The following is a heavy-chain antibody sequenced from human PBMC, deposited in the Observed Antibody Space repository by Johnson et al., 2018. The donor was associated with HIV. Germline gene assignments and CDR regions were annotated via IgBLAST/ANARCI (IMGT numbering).Heavy chain of an antibody. CDR3: ARAPYNWNLGLFDAFDV. V-gene: IGHV3-20*04. Sequence: MMLVESGGRVVRPGGSLRLSCAASGFTFDDYGMSWVRQAPGKGLEWVSGINWNGGSTGYADSVKGRFTISRDNAKNSLFLQMNGLRAEDTAVYYCARAPYNWNLGLFDAFDVWGQGTMVTVSS. J-gene: IGHJ3*01. CDR1: GFTFDDYG. D-gene: IGHD1-7*01. CDR2: INWNGGST.